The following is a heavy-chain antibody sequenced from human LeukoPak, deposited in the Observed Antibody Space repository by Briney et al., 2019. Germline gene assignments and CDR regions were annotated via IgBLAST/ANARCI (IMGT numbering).Heavy chain of an antibody. CDR2: ISAYNGNT. Sequence: ASVKVSCKASGYTFTSYGISWVRQAPGQGLEWMGWISAYNGNTNYAQKFQGRVTITADKSTSTAYMELSSLRSEDTAVYYCARAYCGGDCYSQPFDYWGQGTLVTVSS. J-gene: IGHJ4*02. CDR3: ARAYCGGDCYSQPFDY. V-gene: IGHV1-18*01. CDR1: GYTFTSYG. D-gene: IGHD2-21*02.